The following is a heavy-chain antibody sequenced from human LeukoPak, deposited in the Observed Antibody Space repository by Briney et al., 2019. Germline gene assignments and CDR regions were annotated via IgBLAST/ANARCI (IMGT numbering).Heavy chain of an antibody. CDR1: GGTFSSYA. V-gene: IGHV1-69*05. Sequence: GASVKVSCTASGGTFSSYATSWVRQAPGQGLEWMGRIIPIFGTANYAQKFQGRVTITTDESTSTAYMELSSLRSEDTAVYYCARELIVGAVDYWGQGTLVTVSS. D-gene: IGHD1-26*01. CDR2: IIPIFGTA. CDR3: ARELIVGAVDY. J-gene: IGHJ4*02.